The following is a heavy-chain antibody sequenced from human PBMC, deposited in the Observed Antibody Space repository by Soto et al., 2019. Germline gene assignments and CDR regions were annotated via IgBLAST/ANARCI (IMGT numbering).Heavy chain of an antibody. CDR2: IYYTGNN. CDR3: AREPKQNYDSSPWNGGFDS. J-gene: IGHJ4*02. V-gene: IGHV4-30-4*01. D-gene: IGHD3-22*01. Sequence: QVHLQESGPGLVKPSQTLSLSCTVSGDSISSPHYYWTWIRQPPGKGLEWVGYIYYTGNNFYNPALKSRVAMSVDPSTNQFSLKLASVTDADTAVYFCAREPKQNYDSSPWNGGFDSWGLGTLVTVSS. CDR1: GDSISSPHYY.